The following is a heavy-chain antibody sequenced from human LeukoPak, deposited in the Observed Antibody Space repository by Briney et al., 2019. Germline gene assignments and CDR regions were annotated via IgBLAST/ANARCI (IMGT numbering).Heavy chain of an antibody. V-gene: IGHV3-33*06. Sequence: PGRSLRLSCAASGFTFNIYGMHWVRQAPGKGLEWVAVIWYDGSKAYYADSVKGRFSVSRDNSKNTLYLQMSSLRAEDTAVYYCAKSHVVVSDAISNWFDPWGQGTLVTVSS. CDR2: IWYDGSKA. CDR1: GFTFNIYG. D-gene: IGHD2-2*01. CDR3: AKSHVVVSDAISNWFDP. J-gene: IGHJ5*02.